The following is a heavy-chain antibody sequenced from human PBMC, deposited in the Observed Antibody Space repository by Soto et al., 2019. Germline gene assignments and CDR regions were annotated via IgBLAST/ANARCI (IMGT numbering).Heavy chain of an antibody. D-gene: IGHD2-15*01. Sequence: QVQLVQSGAEVKKPGSSVKVSCRASGGTFNIYAINWVRQAPGHGLEWMGGIIPLFGTAKYAQKFQGRVTITADESTSTAHMELRSLRSEDTAVYYCALGYGHDCSGGNCYFYFWGQGTLVTVSS. CDR2: IIPLFGTA. J-gene: IGHJ4*02. CDR3: ALGYGHDCSGGNCYFYF. CDR1: GGTFNIYA. V-gene: IGHV1-69*01.